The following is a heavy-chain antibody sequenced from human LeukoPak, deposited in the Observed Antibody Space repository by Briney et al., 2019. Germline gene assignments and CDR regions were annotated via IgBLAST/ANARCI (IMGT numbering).Heavy chain of an antibody. V-gene: IGHV3-21*01. CDR2: ISSSSNYI. CDR1: GFTFISHS. D-gene: IGHD4-17*01. Sequence: GRTLRLSCEASGFTFISHSMNWVRQAPGKGLEWVASISSSSNYIYYADSVKGRFTISRDNAKNSQYLQMNSLRAEDTAVYYCARFGDSLDYWGQGILVTVSS. J-gene: IGHJ4*02. CDR3: ARFGDSLDY.